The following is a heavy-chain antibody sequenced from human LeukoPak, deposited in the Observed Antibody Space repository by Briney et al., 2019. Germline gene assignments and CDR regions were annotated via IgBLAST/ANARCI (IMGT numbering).Heavy chain of an antibody. J-gene: IGHJ4*02. D-gene: IGHD3-9*01. V-gene: IGHV1-2*02. CDR1: GYTFTGYY. CDR2: INPNSGGT. Sequence: ASVKVSCKASGYTFTGYYMHWVRQAPGQGLEWMGWINPNSGGTNYAQKFQGRVTMTRDTSISTAYMELSRLRSDDTAVYYSARDPVRKNDILTGYYPRDYWGQGTLVTVSS. CDR3: ARDPVRKNDILTGYYPRDY.